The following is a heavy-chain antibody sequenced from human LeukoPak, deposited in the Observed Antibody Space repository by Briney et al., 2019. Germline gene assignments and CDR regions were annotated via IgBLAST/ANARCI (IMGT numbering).Heavy chain of an antibody. CDR3: ARDESAAPIYYYGSGSYYFDY. CDR1: GYIFTGYY. Sequence: ASVKVSCKASGYIFTGYYMHWVRQAPGQGLEWMGWINPNSGDTNYAQKFQGRVTMTRDTSISTAYMELSRLRSDDTAVYYCARDESAAPIYYYGSGSYYFDYWGQGTLVTVSS. V-gene: IGHV1-2*02. CDR2: INPNSGDT. D-gene: IGHD3-10*01. J-gene: IGHJ4*02.